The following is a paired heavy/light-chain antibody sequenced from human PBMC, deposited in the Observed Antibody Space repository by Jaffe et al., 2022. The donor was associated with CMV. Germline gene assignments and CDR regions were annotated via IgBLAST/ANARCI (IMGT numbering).Heavy chain of an antibody. CDR2: ISTYNGKT. Sequence: QVQLVQSGAEVKKPGASVKVSCKASGYTFTSYGISWVRQAPGQGLEWMGWISTYNGKTSYSESLQGRVTMTTDTSTNTAYMEVMSLRSDDTAIYYCARGRYDILTGWNDYWGQGTQVTVSS. J-gene: IGHJ4*02. V-gene: IGHV1-18*04. CDR3: ARGRYDILTGWNDY. CDR1: GYTFTSYG. D-gene: IGHD3-9*01.
Light chain of an antibody. CDR2: KAS. CDR3: QQYNTYSDT. Sequence: DIQMTQSPSTLSASVGDRVTITCRASESISTWLAWYQQKAGKPPKLLIYKASILEIGVPSRFSGSGSGTEFTLTITSLQPDDFGTYYCQQYNTYSDTFGQGTRLDSK. J-gene: IGKJ5*01. CDR1: ESISTW. V-gene: IGKV1-5*03.